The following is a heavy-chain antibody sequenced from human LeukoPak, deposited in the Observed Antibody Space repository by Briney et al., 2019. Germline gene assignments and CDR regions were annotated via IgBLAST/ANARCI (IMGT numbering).Heavy chain of an antibody. D-gene: IGHD2-8*01. Sequence: AAVKVSCKASRYTFTDYYMHGVRQAPSQGLEGMGWINPNSCDTDDAQKFQGTVTMTRDTSVIPAYTELRRRTSDETAVYYRARGWMGYDYYYGMDVWGQGTTVTVSS. CDR1: RYTFTDYY. CDR3: ARGWMGYDYYYGMDV. CDR2: INPNSCDT. V-gene: IGHV1-2*02. J-gene: IGHJ6*02.